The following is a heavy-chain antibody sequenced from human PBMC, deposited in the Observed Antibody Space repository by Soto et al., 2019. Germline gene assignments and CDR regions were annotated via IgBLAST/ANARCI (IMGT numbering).Heavy chain of an antibody. CDR3: AKRAVAHDY. V-gene: IGHV3-23*01. J-gene: IGHJ4*02. CDR1: GFTFSRYA. CDR2: SSGSGDST. D-gene: IGHD6-19*01. Sequence: EVQLLESGGGLVQPGGSLRLSCAASGFTFSRYAMSWVRQAPGKGLEWVSASSGSGDSTYYADSVRGRFAISRDNAKNTLYLQMNSLRVEDTAAYYCAKRAVAHDYWGQGTLVTVSS.